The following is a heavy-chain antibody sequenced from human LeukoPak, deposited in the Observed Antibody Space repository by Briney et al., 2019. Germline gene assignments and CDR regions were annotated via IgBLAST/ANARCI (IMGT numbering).Heavy chain of an antibody. D-gene: IGHD6-19*01. V-gene: IGHV1-18*01. CDR1: GYTFTSYG. Sequence: ASVKVSCKASGYTFTSYGISWVRQAPGQGLEWMGWISAYNGNTNYAQKLQGRVTMTTDTSTSTAYMELRSLRSDDTAVYYCARDPGSGWYGDYSDYWGQGTLVTVSS. J-gene: IGHJ4*02. CDR3: ARDPGSGWYGDYSDY. CDR2: ISAYNGNT.